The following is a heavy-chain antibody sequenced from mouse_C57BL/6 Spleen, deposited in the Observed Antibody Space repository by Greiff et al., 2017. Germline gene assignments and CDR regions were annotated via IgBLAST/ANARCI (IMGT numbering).Heavy chain of an antibody. CDR1: GFTFSSYA. V-gene: IGHV5-4*03. J-gene: IGHJ3*01. Sequence: EVKLVESGGGLVKPGGSLKLSCAASGFTFSSYAMSWVRQTPEKRLEWVATISDDGSYTYYPENVKGRFTISRDNAKNNLYLQMSHLKSEDTAMYYCARGDHGGFAYWGQGTLVTVSA. CDR3: ARGDHGGFAY. CDR2: ISDDGSYT.